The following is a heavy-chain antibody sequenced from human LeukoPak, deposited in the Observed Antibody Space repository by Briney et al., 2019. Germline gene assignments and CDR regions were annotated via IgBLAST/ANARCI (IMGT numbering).Heavy chain of an antibody. J-gene: IGHJ6*03. V-gene: IGHV1-8*01. CDR3: ARAPVLRFLEWLNYYYYMDV. CDR1: GYTFTSYD. CDR2: MNPNSGNT. Sequence: ASVKVSCKASGYTFTSYDIKWVRQATGQGLEWMGWMNPNSGNTGYAQKFQGRVTMTRNTSISTAYMELSSLRSEDTAVYYCARAPVLRFLEWLNYYYYMDVWGKGTTVTVSS. D-gene: IGHD3-3*01.